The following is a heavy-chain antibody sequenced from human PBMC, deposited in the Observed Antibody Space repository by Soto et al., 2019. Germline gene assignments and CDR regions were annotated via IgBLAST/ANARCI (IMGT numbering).Heavy chain of an antibody. V-gene: IGHV4-31*03. D-gene: IGHD6-6*01. J-gene: IGHJ4*02. CDR3: ARAPEGSSAYFDY. CDR1: GGSISSGGYY. Sequence: PSETLSLTCTVSGGSISSGGYYWSWIRQHPGKGLEWIGYVYYSGSTYYNPSLKSRVTISVDTSKNQFSLKLSSVTAADTAVYYCARAPEGSSAYFDYWGQGTLVTVSS. CDR2: VYYSGST.